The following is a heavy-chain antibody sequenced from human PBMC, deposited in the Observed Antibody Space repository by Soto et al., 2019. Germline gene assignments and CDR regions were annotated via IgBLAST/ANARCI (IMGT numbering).Heavy chain of an antibody. CDR2: VYYSGST. CDR1: GGSISNFY. V-gene: IGHV4-59*01. CDR3: ARDPYGDYGY. D-gene: IGHD4-17*01. Sequence: PSETLSLTCTVSGGSISNFYWSWIRQPPGKGLEWIGYVYYSGSTNYNPSLKSRVTISVDTSKNQFSLKLSSVTAADTAVYYCARDPYGDYGYWGQGTLVTVSS. J-gene: IGHJ4*02.